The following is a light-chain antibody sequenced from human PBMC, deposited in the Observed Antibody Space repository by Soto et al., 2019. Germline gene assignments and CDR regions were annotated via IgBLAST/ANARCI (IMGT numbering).Light chain of an antibody. CDR1: SSDVGGYNY. V-gene: IGLV2-14*01. CDR2: DVR. CDR3: SSYTTISTCV. Sequence: QSVLTQPASVSGSPGQSITISCTGTSSDVGGYNYVSWYQQHPGKAPKLMIYDVRNRPSGVSNRFSGSKSVNTASLTISGLQAEDEADYYCSSYTTISTCVFGTGTKVTVL. J-gene: IGLJ1*01.